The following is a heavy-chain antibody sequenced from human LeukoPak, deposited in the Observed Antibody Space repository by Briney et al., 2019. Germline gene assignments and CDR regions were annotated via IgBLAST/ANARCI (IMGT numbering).Heavy chain of an antibody. J-gene: IGHJ4*02. Sequence: GGSLTFSSSTSGFSFSTFSRKWDRPAPGKGLEWVLYIYSSGTTIYHADSVKGRFTISRDNAKNSLYLQMNSLRDEDTAVYYCARDPQALDYWGQGTLVTVSS. V-gene: IGHV3-48*02. CDR2: IYSSGTTI. CDR3: ARDPQALDY. CDR1: GFSFSTFS.